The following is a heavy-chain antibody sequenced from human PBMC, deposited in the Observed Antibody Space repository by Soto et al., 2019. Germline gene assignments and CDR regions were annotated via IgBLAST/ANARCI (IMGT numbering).Heavy chain of an antibody. CDR3: ARVSYGDSNYYYYYGMDV. D-gene: IGHD4-17*01. Sequence: PGGSLRLSCAASGFTFSSYAMHWVRQAPGKGLEWVAVISYDGSNKYYADSVKGRFTISRDNSKNTLYLQMNSLRAEDTAVYYCARVSYGDSNYYYYYGMDVWGQGTTVTVSS. J-gene: IGHJ6*02. CDR1: GFTFSSYA. CDR2: ISYDGSNK. V-gene: IGHV3-30-3*01.